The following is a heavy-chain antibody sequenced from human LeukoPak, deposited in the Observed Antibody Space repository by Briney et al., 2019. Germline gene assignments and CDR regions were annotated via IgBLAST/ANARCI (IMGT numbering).Heavy chain of an antibody. CDR1: GGSISSGSYY. D-gene: IGHD3-9*01. V-gene: IGHV4-61*02. Sequence: SQTLSLTCTVSGGSISSGSYYWSWIRQPAGKGLEWIGRIYTSGSTNYNPSLKSRVTISVDTSKNQFSLKLSSVTAADTAVYYCARELRYFDWDPNWFDPWGQGTLVTVSS. CDR3: ARELRYFDWDPNWFDP. CDR2: IYTSGST. J-gene: IGHJ5*02.